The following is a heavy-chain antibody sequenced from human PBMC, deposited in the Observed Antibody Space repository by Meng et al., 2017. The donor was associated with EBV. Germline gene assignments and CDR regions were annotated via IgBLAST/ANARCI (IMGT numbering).Heavy chain of an antibody. V-gene: IGHV1-69*01. CDR3: ASESGRGYTPDY. CDR2: FLPRLGAP. D-gene: IGHD3-10*01. CDR1: GGPFRYYA. Sequence: QVEWVESAAEVKKLGSSVKVACKTSGGPFRYYAISWVRQAPGQGLEWLGGFLPRLGAPNYAQKFHGRVKITADESTSTHYMDLSSLRSEDTAIYYCASESGRGYTPDYWGQGTLVTVSS. J-gene: IGHJ4*02.